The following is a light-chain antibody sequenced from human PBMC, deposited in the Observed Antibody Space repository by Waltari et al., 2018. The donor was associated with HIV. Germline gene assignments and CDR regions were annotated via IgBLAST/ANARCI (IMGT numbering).Light chain of an antibody. J-gene: IGLJ2*01. CDR2: EVT. V-gene: IGLV2-8*01. CDR1: SSDIGGYIQ. CDR3: SSYAPTNKFYVL. Sequence: QSALTQPPPASGSPGQSAPMSCTGTSSDIGGYIQCPWYQPHPGKAPKLIMTEVTKRPSGVPDRFSGSKSGNTASLTVSGLQAEDEAHYYCSSYAPTNKFYVLFGGGTTLTVL.